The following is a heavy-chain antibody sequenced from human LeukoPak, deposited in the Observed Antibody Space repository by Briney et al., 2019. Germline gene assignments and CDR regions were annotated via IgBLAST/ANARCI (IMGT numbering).Heavy chain of an antibody. CDR2: ISSSGSTI. D-gene: IGHD3-10*01. CDR1: GFTFSDYY. J-gene: IGHJ5*02. CDR3: ARDVGSGSYYWFDP. V-gene: IGHV3-11*01. Sequence: GGSLRLSCAASGFTFSDYYMSWIRQAPGKGLEWVSYISSSGSTIYYADSVKGRFTISRDNAKNSLYLQMNSLRAEDTAVYYCARDVGSGSYYWFDPWGQETLVTVSS.